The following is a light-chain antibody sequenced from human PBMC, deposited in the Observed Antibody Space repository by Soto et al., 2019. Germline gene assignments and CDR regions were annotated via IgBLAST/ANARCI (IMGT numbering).Light chain of an antibody. J-gene: IGLJ2*01. Sequence: QSVLTQPPSASGTPGQTIAISCSGGSSNIGSHTVNWYQQLPGTAPRLLIYSNTQRPSGVPDRFSGSKSGTSASLAISGLQSEYEGDYYCAAWDDILNGVVFGGGTKLTVL. CDR1: SSNIGSHT. CDR2: SNT. V-gene: IGLV1-44*01. CDR3: AAWDDILNGVV.